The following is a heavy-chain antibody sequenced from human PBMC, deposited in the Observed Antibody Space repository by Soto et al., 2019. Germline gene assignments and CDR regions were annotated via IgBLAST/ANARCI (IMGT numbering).Heavy chain of an antibody. J-gene: IGHJ4*02. CDR2: INHSGRT. D-gene: IGHD6-13*01. CDR1: GGSISSYY. CDR3: ARGGYFDS. Sequence: SETLSLTCTVSGGSISSYYWSWIRQSPGRGLEWIGEINHSGRTNYNPSLKSRVSISVDTSNNQFSLKMSSVTAADTAVYYCARGGYFDSWGQGTLVTVSS. V-gene: IGHV4-34*01.